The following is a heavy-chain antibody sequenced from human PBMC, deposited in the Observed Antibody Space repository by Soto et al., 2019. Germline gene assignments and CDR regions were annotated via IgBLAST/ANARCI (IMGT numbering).Heavy chain of an antibody. D-gene: IGHD5-12*01. V-gene: IGHV3-7*03. CDR1: GFTFSSYW. J-gene: IGHJ4*02. Sequence: EVQLVESGGGLVQPGGSLRLSCAASGFTFSSYWMSWVRQAPGKGLEWVANIKQDGSEKYYVDSVKGRFTISRDNAKNSLYLQMNSLRAEDTAVYYCARELGYSGSRWAGVSFDYWGQGTLVTVSS. CDR2: IKQDGSEK. CDR3: ARELGYSGSRWAGVSFDY.